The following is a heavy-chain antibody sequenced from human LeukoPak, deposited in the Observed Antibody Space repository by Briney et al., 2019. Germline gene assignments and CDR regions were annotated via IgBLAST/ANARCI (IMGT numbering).Heavy chain of an antibody. CDR1: GGSISSYY. D-gene: IGHD2-2*01. Sequence: SETLSLTCPVSGGSISSYYWSWIRQPPGKGLEWIGYIYYSGSTNYNPSLRSRVTISVDTSKNQFSLKLSSVTAADTAVYYCARGSSTSWAVVSDGMDVWGQGTTVTVSS. CDR2: IYYSGST. V-gene: IGHV4-59*01. CDR3: ARGSSTSWAVVSDGMDV. J-gene: IGHJ6*02.